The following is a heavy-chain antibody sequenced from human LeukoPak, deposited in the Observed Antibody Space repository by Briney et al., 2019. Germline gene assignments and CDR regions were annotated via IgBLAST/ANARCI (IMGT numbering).Heavy chain of an antibody. CDR2: IGESDGRT. CDR3: AKRYSSGRHLGAFDI. J-gene: IGHJ3*02. CDR1: GFTVTTLA. Sequence: PGGSLRLSCAASGFTVTTLAMTWVRQAPRKRLEWVSVIGESDGRTYYADSVKGRFTISRDESKNTLYLQMNSLRAEDTAVYYCAKRYSSGRHLGAFDIWGQGTMVTVSS. V-gene: IGHV3-23*01. D-gene: IGHD6-19*01.